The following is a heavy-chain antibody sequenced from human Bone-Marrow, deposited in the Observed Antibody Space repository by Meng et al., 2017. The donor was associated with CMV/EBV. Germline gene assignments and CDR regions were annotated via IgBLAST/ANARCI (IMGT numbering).Heavy chain of an antibody. Sequence: GESLKISCAASGFTFSDYYMSWIRQAPGKGLEWVANIKRDGAKEYTVDSVRGRFIIPRDNANNSLFLQRNSLRAEDTAVYYCARDRGIPECYYFDYWGQGTPVTVSS. V-gene: IGHV3-7*01. CDR2: IKRDGAKE. D-gene: IGHD3-3*01. CDR3: ARDRGIPECYYFDY. CDR1: GFTFSDYY. J-gene: IGHJ4*02.